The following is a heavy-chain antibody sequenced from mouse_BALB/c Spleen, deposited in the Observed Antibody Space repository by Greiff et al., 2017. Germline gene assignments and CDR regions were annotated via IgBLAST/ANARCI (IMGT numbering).Heavy chain of an antibody. Sequence: DVMLVESGGGLVKPGGSLKLSCAASGFTFSSYAMSWVRQSPEKRLEWVAEISSGGSYTYYPDTVTGRFTISRDNAKNTLYLEMSSLRSEDTAMYYCARDQNYGSLFAYWGQGTLVTVSA. J-gene: IGHJ3*01. CDR1: GFTFSSYA. CDR3: ARDQNYGSLFAY. V-gene: IGHV5-9-4*01. CDR2: ISSGGSYT. D-gene: IGHD1-1*01.